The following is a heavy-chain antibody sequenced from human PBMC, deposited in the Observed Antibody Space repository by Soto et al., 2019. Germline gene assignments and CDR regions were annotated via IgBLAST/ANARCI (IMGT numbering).Heavy chain of an antibody. Sequence: QVQLVQSGAEVKKPGSSVKVSCKSSGGTFTRYTFTWVRQAPGQGLEWMGRIIPFLDMPNYAQNFQGRVTMTAEKSTSTADMVLSSLTSADQAVYYCAGHFIGVMVIGTSPPGGDNGGWDLGGQGSTVPATS. CDR2: IIPFLDMP. J-gene: IGHJ6*02. V-gene: IGHV1-69*02. CDR1: GGTFTRYT. CDR3: AGHFIGVMVIGTSPPGGDNGGWDL. D-gene: IGHD2-15*01.